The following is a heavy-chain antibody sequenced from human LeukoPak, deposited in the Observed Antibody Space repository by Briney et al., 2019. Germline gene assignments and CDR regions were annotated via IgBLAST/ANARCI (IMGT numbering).Heavy chain of an antibody. J-gene: IGHJ4*02. CDR3: ARHEYSSGWYYFDY. CDR1: GGSISSSRYY. CDR2: IYYSGST. V-gene: IGHV4-39*01. Sequence: SETLSLTCTVSGGSISSSRYYWGWIRQPPGKGLEWIGSIYYSGSTYYNPSLKSRVTISVDTSKNQFSLKLSSVTAADTAVYYCARHEYSSGWYYFDYWGQGTLVTVSS. D-gene: IGHD6-19*01.